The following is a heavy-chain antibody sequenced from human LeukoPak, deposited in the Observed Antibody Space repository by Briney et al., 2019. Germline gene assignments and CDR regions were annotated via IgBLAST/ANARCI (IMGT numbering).Heavy chain of an antibody. J-gene: IGHJ6*02. V-gene: IGHV3-21*01. CDR2: ISSTSNYI. CDR3: ARVGEITGWVRIVVQSTGHYYYYAMDL. CDR1: GFTFSSYS. D-gene: IGHD6-19*01. Sequence: PGGSLRLSCAATGFTFSSYSMNWVRQAPGKGLEWVSSISSTSNYIYYADSVKGRSTISRDNAKNSLYLQMNSLRAEDTAVYYCARVGEITGWVRIVVQSTGHYYYYAMDLWGQGTTVTVAS.